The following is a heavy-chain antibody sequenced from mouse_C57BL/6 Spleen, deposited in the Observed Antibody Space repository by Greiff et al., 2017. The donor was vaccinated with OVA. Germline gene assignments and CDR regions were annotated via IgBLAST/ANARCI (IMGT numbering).Heavy chain of an antibody. CDR1: GFTFSSYA. V-gene: IGHV5-4*01. Sequence: EVKLQESGGGLVKPGGSLKLSCAASGFTFSSYAMSWVRQTPEKRLEWVATISDGGSYTYYPDNVKGRFTISRDNAKNNLYLQMSHLKSEDTAMYYCARDRVDSSGYGGDYFDYWGQGTTLTVSS. CDR3: ARDRVDSSGYGGDYFDY. CDR2: ISDGGSYT. J-gene: IGHJ2*01. D-gene: IGHD3-2*02.